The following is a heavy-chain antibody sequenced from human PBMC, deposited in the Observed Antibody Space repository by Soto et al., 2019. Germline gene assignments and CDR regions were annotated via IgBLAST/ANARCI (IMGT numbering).Heavy chain of an antibody. Sequence: QVQLVQSGAEVKKPGASVKVSCKASGYTFTSYAMHWVRQAPGQRLEWMGWINAGNGNTKYSQKFQGRVTITRDTSASTAYMELSSLRSEDTAVYYCARDLGDFWSGYSGFVPWGQGTLVTVSS. CDR3: ARDLGDFWSGYSGFVP. CDR1: GYTFTSYA. CDR2: INAGNGNT. J-gene: IGHJ5*02. D-gene: IGHD3-3*01. V-gene: IGHV1-3*01.